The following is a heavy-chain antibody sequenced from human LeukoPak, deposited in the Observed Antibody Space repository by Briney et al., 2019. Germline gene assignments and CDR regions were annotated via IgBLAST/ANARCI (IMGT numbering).Heavy chain of an antibody. Sequence: QPGAPLRLSCAASGFTFSNYAMSWVRQAPGKGLEWVPAITGSGGTTWYADSVKGHFTISRDNSKNTLYLQMNSLGAEDTAVYYCAKWGDYDGLTGYDSDCWGQGTLVTVSS. CDR2: ITGSGGTT. CDR1: GFTFSNYA. CDR3: AKWGDYDGLTGYDSDC. D-gene: IGHD3-9*01. J-gene: IGHJ4*02. V-gene: IGHV3-23*01.